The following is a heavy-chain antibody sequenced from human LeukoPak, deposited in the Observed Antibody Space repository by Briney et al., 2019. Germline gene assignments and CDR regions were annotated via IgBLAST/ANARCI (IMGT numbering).Heavy chain of an antibody. V-gene: IGHV4-59*08. D-gene: IGHD1-26*01. CDR1: GDSISAYY. Sequence: SETLSLTCTVSGDSISAYYWSWVRQPPGKGLEWIAFVHKTGSINYNPSLKSRATISMDTSNSQFSLHVNSVTAADTAVYYCTKYGGSPVNYFDSWGPGTLVTVSP. J-gene: IGHJ4*02. CDR2: VHKTGSI. CDR3: TKYGGSPVNYFDS.